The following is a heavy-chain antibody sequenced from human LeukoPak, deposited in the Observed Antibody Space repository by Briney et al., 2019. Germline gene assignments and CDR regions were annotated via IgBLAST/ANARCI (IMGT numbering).Heavy chain of an antibody. Sequence: GRSLRLSCAASGFTFSSYPIHWVRQAPGKGLEWVAVISYDGSDRYYADTVKGRFIVSRDNSKNTLYLQMNSLRVEDTAVYYCARGPPGYDILTGYAYWGQGTLVTVSS. CDR2: ISYDGSDR. CDR3: ARGPPGYDILTGYAY. CDR1: GFTFSSYP. D-gene: IGHD3-9*01. J-gene: IGHJ4*02. V-gene: IGHV3-30-3*01.